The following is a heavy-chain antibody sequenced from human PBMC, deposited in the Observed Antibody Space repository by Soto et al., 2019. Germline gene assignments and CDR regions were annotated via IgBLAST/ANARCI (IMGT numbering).Heavy chain of an antibody. CDR2: IYSGGST. CDR1: GFTVSSNY. J-gene: IGHJ4*02. Sequence: EVQLVESGGGLVQPGGSLRLSCAASGFTVSSNYMSWVRQAPGKGLEWVSVIYSGGSTYDADSVKGRFTISRHNSKNTLYLQRNSLREEDTAVYYCAREVYGSGSVWGQGTLVTVSS. CDR3: AREVYGSGSV. D-gene: IGHD3-10*01. V-gene: IGHV3-53*04.